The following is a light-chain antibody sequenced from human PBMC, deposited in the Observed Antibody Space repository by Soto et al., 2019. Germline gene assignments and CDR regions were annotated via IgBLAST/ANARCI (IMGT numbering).Light chain of an antibody. J-gene: IGKJ4*01. CDR2: DAS. V-gene: IGKV1-33*01. CDR1: QDISKY. CDR3: QQYDNRLALT. Sequence: DIQMTQSPSSLSASVGDRVTIACQASQDISKYLNWYQFRPGQAPKLLIYDASNLEAGVPPRFRGSGSGTHFSLTITSLQPEDVATYYCQQYDNRLALTFGGGTKVQIK.